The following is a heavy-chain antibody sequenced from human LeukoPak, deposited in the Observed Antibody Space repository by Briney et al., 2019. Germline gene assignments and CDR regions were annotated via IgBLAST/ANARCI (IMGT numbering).Heavy chain of an antibody. V-gene: IGHV4-30-2*01. D-gene: IGHD4-11*01. CDR3: ARADYSNYADYYMDV. CDR1: GGSISSGGYY. Sequence: PSQTLSLTCTVSGGSISSGGYYWSWIRQPPGKGLEWIGYIYHSGSTYYNPSLKSRVTISVDRSKNQFSLKLSSVTAADTAVYYCARADYSNYADYYMDVWGKGTTVTVSS. CDR2: IYHSGST. J-gene: IGHJ6*03.